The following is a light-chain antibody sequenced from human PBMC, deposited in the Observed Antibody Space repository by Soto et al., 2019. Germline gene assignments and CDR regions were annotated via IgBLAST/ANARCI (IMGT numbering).Light chain of an antibody. V-gene: IGKV1-33*01. Sequence: DIQMTQSPSSLSASVGDRVTITCQASQDISNYLNWYQQKPGKAPKLLIYDASNLETGVPSRFSGSGSGTDFTLTISSLQHEDIATYYCQQYANLRSFGQGTKVEIK. CDR1: QDISNY. CDR3: QQYANLRS. CDR2: DAS. J-gene: IGKJ1*01.